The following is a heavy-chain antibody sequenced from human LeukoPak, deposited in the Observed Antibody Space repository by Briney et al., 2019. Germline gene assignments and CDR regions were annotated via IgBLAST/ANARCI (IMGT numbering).Heavy chain of an antibody. CDR2: IYYSGST. V-gene: IGHV4-39*07. D-gene: IGHD6-13*01. J-gene: IGHJ6*03. CDR3: ARVRGAAAGNGYYYYYYMDV. Sequence: PSETLSLTSTVSGGSISSSSYYWGWIRQPPGKGLEWIGSIYYSGSTYYNPSLKSRVTISVDTSKNQFSLKLSSVTAADTAVYYCARVRGAAAGNGYYYYYYMDVWGKGTTVTISS. CDR1: GGSISSSSYY.